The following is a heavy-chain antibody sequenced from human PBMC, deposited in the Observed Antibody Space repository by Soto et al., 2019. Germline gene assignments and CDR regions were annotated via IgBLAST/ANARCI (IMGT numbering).Heavy chain of an antibody. J-gene: IGHJ4*02. D-gene: IGHD2-21*02. CDR3: ARGCGGDCRRFDY. CDR1: GYTFTTYG. CDR2: ITTYNGNA. V-gene: IGHV1-18*04. Sequence: QVQLVQSGAEVKKPGASVKVSCETSGYTFTTYGITWVRQAPGQGLEWMGWITTYNGNANYAQKLQGRVTMTIDTSTSTAYMELRSLRSDDTAVYYCARGCGGDCRRFDYWGQGTLVTVSS.